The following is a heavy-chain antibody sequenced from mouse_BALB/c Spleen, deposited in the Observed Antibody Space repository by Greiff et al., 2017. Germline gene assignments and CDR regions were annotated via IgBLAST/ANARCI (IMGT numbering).Heavy chain of an antibody. CDR3: ARDGMDY. Sequence: EVKLVESGGGLVKPGGSLKLSCAASGFTFSDYGMAWVRQAPGKGPEWVAFISNLAYSIYYADTVTGRFTISRENAKNTLYLEMSSLRSEDTAMYYCARDGMDYWGQGTSVTVSS. CDR1: GFTFSDYG. V-gene: IGHV5-15*02. CDR2: ISNLAYSI. J-gene: IGHJ4*01.